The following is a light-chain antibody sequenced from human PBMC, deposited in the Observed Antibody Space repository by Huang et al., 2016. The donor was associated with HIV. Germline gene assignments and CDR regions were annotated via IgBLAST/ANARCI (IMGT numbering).Light chain of an antibody. J-gene: IGKJ1*01. CDR2: NVS. V-gene: IGKV2-30*01. CDR3: MLGTQWT. CDR1: QALVYRDGNTY. Sequence: DVVLTQSPLFLPVTLGQPASISCRSTQALVYRDGNTYLNWFHQRPGQSPRRLIYNVSKRDSGVPGRFSGSGSGTDFTLKITRVEAEDVGVYYCMLGTQWTFGQGTKLEIK.